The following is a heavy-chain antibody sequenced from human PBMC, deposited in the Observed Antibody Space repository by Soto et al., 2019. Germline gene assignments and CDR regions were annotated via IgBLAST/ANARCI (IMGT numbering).Heavy chain of an antibody. CDR1: GYTFTSYA. V-gene: IGHV1-3*01. CDR2: INAGNGNT. Sequence: ASVKVSCQASGYTFTSYAMHWVRQAPGQRLEWMGWINAGNGNTKYSQKFQGRVTITRDTSASTAYMELSSLRSEDTAVYYCARAEIWFGELLSLSYWGQGTLVTVSS. J-gene: IGHJ4*02. CDR3: ARAEIWFGELLSLSY. D-gene: IGHD3-10*01.